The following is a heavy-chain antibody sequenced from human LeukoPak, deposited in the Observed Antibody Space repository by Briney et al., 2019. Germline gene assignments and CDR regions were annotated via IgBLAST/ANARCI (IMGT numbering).Heavy chain of an antibody. CDR1: GGSISRYY. CDR2: IFTSGTT. Sequence: PSETLSLTCTVSGGSISRYYLNWIRQPAGKGLEWIGRIFTSGTTNYNPSLKSRVTMTVDTSKNQFSLRLSSVTAADTAVYYCAQGTPGSSNWYWGQGTLVTVSS. CDR3: AQGTPGSSNWY. D-gene: IGHD6-13*01. J-gene: IGHJ4*02. V-gene: IGHV4-4*07.